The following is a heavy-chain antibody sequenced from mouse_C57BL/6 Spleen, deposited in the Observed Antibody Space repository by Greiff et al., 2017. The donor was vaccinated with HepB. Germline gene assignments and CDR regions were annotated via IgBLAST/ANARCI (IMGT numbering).Heavy chain of an antibody. CDR3: ARDGYYGSSYFYWYFDV. CDR2: INYDGSST. J-gene: IGHJ1*03. CDR1: GFTFSDYY. Sequence: DVKLVESEGGLVQPGRSMKLSCTASGFTFSDYYMAWVRQVPEKGLEWVANINYDGSSTYYLDSLKSRFIISRDNAKNILYLQMSSLKSEDTATYYCARDGYYGSSYFYWYFDVWGTGTTVTVSS. V-gene: IGHV5-16*01. D-gene: IGHD1-1*01.